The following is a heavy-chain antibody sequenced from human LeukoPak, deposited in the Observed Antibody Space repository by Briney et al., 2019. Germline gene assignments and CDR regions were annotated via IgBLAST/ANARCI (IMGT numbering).Heavy chain of an antibody. Sequence: GGSLRLSCAASGLTFSDYSMTWVRQAPGKGLFWVSGISAGGGSTYYADSVKGRFSISRDNSRNTLYLQMNSLRAEDTAVYYCARPAYHYDRSGVGARGDWYFDLWGRGTLVTVSS. CDR1: GLTFSDYS. CDR3: ARPAYHYDRSGVGARGDWYFDL. V-gene: IGHV3-23*01. J-gene: IGHJ2*01. D-gene: IGHD3-22*01. CDR2: ISAGGGST.